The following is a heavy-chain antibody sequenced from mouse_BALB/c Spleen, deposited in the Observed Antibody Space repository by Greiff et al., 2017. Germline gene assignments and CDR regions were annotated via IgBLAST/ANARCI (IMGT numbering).Heavy chain of an antibody. J-gene: IGHJ2*01. V-gene: IGHV1-9*01. CDR3: ARSSLFDY. CDR1: GYTFSSYW. CDR2: ILPGSGST. Sequence: QVQLKESGAELMKPGASVKISCKATGYTFSSYWIEWVKQRPGHGLEWIGEILPGSGSTNYNEKFKGKATLTADKSSSTAYMQLSSLTSDDSAVYFCARSSLFDYWGQGTTLTVSS.